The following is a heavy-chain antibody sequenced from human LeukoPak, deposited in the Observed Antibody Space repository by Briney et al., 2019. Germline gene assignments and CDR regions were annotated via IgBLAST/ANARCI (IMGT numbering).Heavy chain of an antibody. CDR2: ITGDGNHI. V-gene: IGHV3-48*03. Sequence: GGSLRLSCVASGFAFNKYEINWLRQAPGKGLEWVAYITGDGNHINYADSVRGRFTISRDNAKNTLNLQMNSLRAEDTAVYYCARERRYCSGGSCYDWFDPWGQGTLVTVSS. CDR1: GFAFNKYE. J-gene: IGHJ5*02. CDR3: ARERRYCSGGSCYDWFDP. D-gene: IGHD2-15*01.